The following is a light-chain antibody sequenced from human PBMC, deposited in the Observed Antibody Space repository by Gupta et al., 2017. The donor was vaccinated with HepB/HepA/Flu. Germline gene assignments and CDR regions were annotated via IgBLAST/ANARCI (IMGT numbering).Light chain of an antibody. CDR3: GTCDSSLSAGV. V-gene: IGLV1-51*02. Sequence: QSVLTQPPSVSAAPGQTVTISCSGSSTNIGNNYVSWYQQHPVTAPKLLIYENNKRPSVIPDRFSGSKSGTSATLGITGLQTGDEADYYCGTCDSSLSAGVFGGGTKLTVL. CDR1: STNIGNNY. J-gene: IGLJ2*01. CDR2: ENN.